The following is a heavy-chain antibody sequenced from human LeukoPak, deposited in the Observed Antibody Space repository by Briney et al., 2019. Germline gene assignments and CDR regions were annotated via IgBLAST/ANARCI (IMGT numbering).Heavy chain of an antibody. CDR1: GYSISSGYY. CDR2: VHHSGST. V-gene: IGHV4-61*01. J-gene: IGHJ6*03. CDR3: ARDRYIFAGPDAYYYMDV. Sequence: TSETLSLTCTVSGYSISSGYYWSWIRQPPGKGLEWIGYVHHSGSTNYNPSLKSRVTISVDTSKNQFSLKLSSVTAADTAVYYCARDRYIFAGPDAYYYMDVWGKGTTVTISS. D-gene: IGHD5-18*01.